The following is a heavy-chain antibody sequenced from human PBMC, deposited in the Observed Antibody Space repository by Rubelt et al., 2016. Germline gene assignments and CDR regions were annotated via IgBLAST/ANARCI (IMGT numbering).Heavy chain of an antibody. CDR3: ARRNVEKHAFDI. D-gene: IGHD1-14*01. Sequence: QVQLQESGPGLVKPSETLSLNCTVSGGSLRSYDWSWIRHPPGKGLEWSGYIDSRGTTNYNPTLRSQVPITVDMSKNQFSLMRTSLTAADTAVYYCARRNVEKHAFDIWGQGTVVTVSS. CDR1: GGSLRSYD. J-gene: IGHJ3*02. CDR2: IDSRGTT. V-gene: IGHV4-59*01.